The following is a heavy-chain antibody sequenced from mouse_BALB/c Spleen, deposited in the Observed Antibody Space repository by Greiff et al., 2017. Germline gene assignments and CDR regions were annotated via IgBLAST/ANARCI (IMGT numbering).Heavy chain of an antibody. V-gene: IGHV14-1*02. J-gene: IGHJ3*01. Sequence: EVKLMESGAELVRPGSSVKISCKASGYAFSSYWMNWVKQRPEQGLEWIGWIDPENGNTIYDPKFQGKASITADTSSNTAYLQLSSQTSEDTAVYYCARGNRGFAYWGQGTLVTVSA. D-gene: IGHD2-1*01. CDR2: IDPENGNT. CDR1: GYAFSSYW. CDR3: ARGNRGFAY.